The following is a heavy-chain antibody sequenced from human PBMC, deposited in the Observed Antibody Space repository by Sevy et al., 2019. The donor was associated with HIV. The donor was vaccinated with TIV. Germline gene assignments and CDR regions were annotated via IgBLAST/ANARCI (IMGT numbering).Heavy chain of an antibody. Sequence: GGSLRLSCAASGFSFSTYWMHWVRQAPGKGLEWVANIKQDESEKYYVASVKGRFTISRDNAKNPVYLEMNSLRPEDTAIYYCAKGNSGSFDYWGQGTLVTVSS. CDR2: IKQDESEK. CDR1: GFSFSTYW. J-gene: IGHJ4*02. CDR3: AKGNSGSFDY. D-gene: IGHD3-22*01. V-gene: IGHV3-7*01.